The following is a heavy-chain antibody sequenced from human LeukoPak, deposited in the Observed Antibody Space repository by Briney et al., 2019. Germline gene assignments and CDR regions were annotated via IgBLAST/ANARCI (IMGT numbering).Heavy chain of an antibody. CDR2: ISGSGGIT. V-gene: IGHV3-23*01. CDR3: AKDPTYCSGDSCYLTPIDY. J-gene: IGHJ4*02. CDR1: GFTFRYYA. Sequence: PGGSLRLSCAASGFTFRYYAMSWVRQAPGKGLEWVSVISGSGGITYYADSVKGRFTISRDNSKNTLYLQMNSQRAEDTAVYYCAKDPTYCSGDSCYLTPIDYWGQGTLVTVSS. D-gene: IGHD2-15*01.